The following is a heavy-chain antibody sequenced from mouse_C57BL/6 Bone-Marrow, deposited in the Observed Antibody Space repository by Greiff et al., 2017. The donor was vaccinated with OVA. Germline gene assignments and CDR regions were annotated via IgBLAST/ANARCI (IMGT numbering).Heavy chain of an antibody. D-gene: IGHD3-3*01. CDR1: GFTFSSYG. J-gene: IGHJ4*01. CDR2: ISSGGSYT. CDR3: ARHERALHFLSMDY. V-gene: IGHV5-6*01. Sequence: EVMLVESGGDLVKPGGSLKLSCAASGFTFSSYGMSWVRQTPDKRLEWVATISSGGSYTYYPDSVKGRFTISRDNANNNLYLQMSSLKSEDTAMYYCARHERALHFLSMDYWGQGTSVTVSS.